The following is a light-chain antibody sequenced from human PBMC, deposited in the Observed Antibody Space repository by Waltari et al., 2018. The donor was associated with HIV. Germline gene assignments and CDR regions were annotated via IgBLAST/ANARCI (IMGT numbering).Light chain of an antibody. CDR3: QQYGGSPYT. CDR2: AAS. J-gene: IGKJ2*01. Sequence: ELVLTQSQDPLSVSPRKRATLPCRASQNVGNNYLAWFQHRPVQPPRLLIYAASTRAAGIPDRFRGSGSGTHFTLSINKLEPEDFAMYYCQQYGGSPYTFGQGT. V-gene: IGKV3-20*01. CDR1: QNVGNNY.